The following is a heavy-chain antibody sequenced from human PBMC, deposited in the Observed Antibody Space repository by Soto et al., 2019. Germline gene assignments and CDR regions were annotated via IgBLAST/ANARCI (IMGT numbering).Heavy chain of an antibody. J-gene: IGHJ5*01. V-gene: IGHV2-5*02. D-gene: IGHD3-3*01. CDR2: IYCDDDK. Sequence: SGPTLVNPTQTLTLTCTFSGFSLTASGVGVGWIRQPPGKALEWLALIYCDDDKRYSPSLKTRLTITKDTAKNQVVLTMTNMDPVDTATYYCAQSLWRGYKAWFDSWGQGTLVTVSS. CDR3: AQSLWRGYKAWFDS. CDR1: GFSLTASGVG.